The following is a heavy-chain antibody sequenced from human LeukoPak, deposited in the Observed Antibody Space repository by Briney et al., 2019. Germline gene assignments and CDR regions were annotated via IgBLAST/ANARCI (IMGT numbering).Heavy chain of an antibody. D-gene: IGHD3-16*02. CDR1: GGTFSSYA. CDR2: IIPILGIA. J-gene: IGHJ4*02. V-gene: IGHV1-69*04. CDR3: ARSSFTFGGVIAPFDY. Sequence: GASVKVSCKASGGTFSSYAISWVRQAPGQGLEWMGRIIPILGIANYAQKFQGRVTITADKSTSTAYMELSSLRSEDTAVYYCARSSFTFGGVIAPFDYWGQGTLVTVSS.